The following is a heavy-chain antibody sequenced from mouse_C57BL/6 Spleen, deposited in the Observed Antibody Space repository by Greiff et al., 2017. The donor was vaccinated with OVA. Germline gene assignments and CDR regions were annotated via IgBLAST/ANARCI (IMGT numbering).Heavy chain of an antibody. CDR1: GFSLTSYG. J-gene: IGHJ2*01. D-gene: IGHD2-5*01. CDR2: IWSDGST. V-gene: IGHV2-6-1*01. CDR3: ARHYYSNYVGYLDY. Sequence: QVQLKESGPGLVAPSQSLSITCTVSGFSLTSYGVHWVRQPPGKGLEWLVVIWSDGSTTYTSALKSRLSISKDKSKSQVFLKMNSLQTDDTAMYYCARHYYSNYVGYLDYWGQGTTLTVSS.